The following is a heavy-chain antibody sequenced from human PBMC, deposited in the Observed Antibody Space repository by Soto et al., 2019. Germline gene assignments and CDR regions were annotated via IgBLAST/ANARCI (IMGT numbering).Heavy chain of an antibody. CDR1: GYTFTSYG. J-gene: IGHJ1*01. V-gene: IGHV1-18*01. Sequence: ASVKVSCKASGYTFTSYGISWVRQAPGQGLEWMGWISAYNGNTNYAQKLQGRVTMTTDTSTSTAYMELRSLRSDDTAVYYCARGPDYGDLPAAEYFQHWGQGTLVTVSS. CDR3: ARGPDYGDLPAAEYFQH. CDR2: ISAYNGNT. D-gene: IGHD4-17*01.